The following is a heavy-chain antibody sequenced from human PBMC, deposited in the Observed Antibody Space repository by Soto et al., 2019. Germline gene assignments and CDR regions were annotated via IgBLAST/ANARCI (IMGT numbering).Heavy chain of an antibody. D-gene: IGHD1-26*01. CDR2: ISSNGDIT. CDR3: ARGYSGSYYGPEYFQH. Sequence: EVQLVESGEGLVQPGGSLRLSCAASGFTFSSYAMHWVRQAPGKGLEYVSAISSNGDITYYADSVKGRFTISRDNSKNTLYLQMGSLRAEDMAVYYGARGYSGSYYGPEYFQHWGQGTLVTVSS. V-gene: IGHV3-64*02. J-gene: IGHJ1*01. CDR1: GFTFSSYA.